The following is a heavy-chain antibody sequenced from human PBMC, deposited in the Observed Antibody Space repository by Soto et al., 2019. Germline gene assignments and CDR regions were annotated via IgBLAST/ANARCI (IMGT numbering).Heavy chain of an antibody. Sequence: PSQTLSLTCAISGDSVSSNSAAWNWIRQSPSRGLEWLGRTYYRSKWYNDYAVSVKSRITINPDTSKNQFSLQLNSVTPEDTAVYYCARMQQLPYDGYYGMDVWGQGTTVTVSS. D-gene: IGHD6-13*01. CDR3: ARMQQLPYDGYYGMDV. CDR2: TYYRSKWYN. V-gene: IGHV6-1*01. J-gene: IGHJ6*02. CDR1: GDSVSSNSAA.